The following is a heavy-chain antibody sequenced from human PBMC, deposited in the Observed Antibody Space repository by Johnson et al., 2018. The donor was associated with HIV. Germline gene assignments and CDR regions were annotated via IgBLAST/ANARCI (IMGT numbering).Heavy chain of an antibody. Sequence: VQLVESGGGVVQPGRSLRLSCAASGFTFSSYGMHWVRQAPGKGLEWVAFISYDGSNKYYADSVKGRFTISRDNSRNTLYLQMNSLRAENHCAKKAFDIWGQGTMVTVSS. V-gene: IGHV3-30*19. J-gene: IGHJ3*02. CDR2: ISYDGSNK. CDR3: FDI. D-gene: IGHD4/OR15-4a*01. CDR1: GFTFSSYG.